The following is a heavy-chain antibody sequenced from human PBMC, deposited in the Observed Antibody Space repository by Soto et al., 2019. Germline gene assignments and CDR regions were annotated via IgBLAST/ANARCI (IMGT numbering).Heavy chain of an antibody. Sequence: PSETLSLTCTVSGGSISSYYWSWIRQPPGKGLEWIGYIYYSGSTNYNPSLKSRVTISVDTSKNQFSLKLSSVTAADTAVYYCARRASKYSSSYYYYYYMDVWGKGTTVTVSS. CDR3: ARRASKYSSSYYYYYYMDV. CDR2: IYYSGST. D-gene: IGHD6-6*01. CDR1: GGSISSYY. V-gene: IGHV4-59*08. J-gene: IGHJ6*03.